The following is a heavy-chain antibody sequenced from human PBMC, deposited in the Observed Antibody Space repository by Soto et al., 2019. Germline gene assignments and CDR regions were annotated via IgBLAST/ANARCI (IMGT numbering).Heavy chain of an antibody. D-gene: IGHD3-10*01. J-gene: IGHJ4*02. Sequence: PSETLALTCTVSDGSRGSRSYYWAFIRQPPGKGLEWIGSIHYSGSTYYNPSLKRRVTISVDTSNNQFSRNLSSVTATDTAVYYGARVYYGSGIIDYWGQGALVP. V-gene: IGHV4-39*01. CDR3: ARVYYGSGIIDY. CDR2: IHYSGST. CDR1: DGSRGSRSYY.